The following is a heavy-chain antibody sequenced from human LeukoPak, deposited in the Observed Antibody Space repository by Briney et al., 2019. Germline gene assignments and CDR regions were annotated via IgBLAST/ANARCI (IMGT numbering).Heavy chain of an antibody. CDR3: TRESDSSGWYFDY. V-gene: IGHV4-59*01. Sequence: SETLSLTCTVSAGSFSSYYWSRIRQPPGKGLEWIGYIYYSGSTNYNPSLKSRVTMSVDTSKNQFSLRLSSVTAADTAVYYCTRESDSSGWYFDYWGRGTLVTVSS. CDR1: AGSFSSYY. CDR2: IYYSGST. J-gene: IGHJ4*02. D-gene: IGHD6-19*01.